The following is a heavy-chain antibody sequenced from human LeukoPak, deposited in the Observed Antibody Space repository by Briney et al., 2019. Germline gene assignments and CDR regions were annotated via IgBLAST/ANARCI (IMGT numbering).Heavy chain of an antibody. V-gene: IGHV4-59*12. CDR3: TRELAGTTVED. Sequence: SETLSLTCTVSGGSISSYHWSWIRQPPGKGLEWIGYIYYSGYTNYNPSLKSRVTISVDTSKNQFSLTLTSVTAADTALYYCTRELAGTTVEDWGQGTLVTVSS. CDR1: GGSISSYH. J-gene: IGHJ4*02. D-gene: IGHD1-1*01. CDR2: IYYSGYT.